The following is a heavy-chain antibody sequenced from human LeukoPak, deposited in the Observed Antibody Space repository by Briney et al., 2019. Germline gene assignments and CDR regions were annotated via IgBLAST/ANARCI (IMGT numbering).Heavy chain of an antibody. CDR1: GFTVSSNY. J-gene: IGHJ4*02. V-gene: IGHV3-53*05. Sequence: PGGSLRLSCAASGFTVSSNYMSWVRQAPGKGLEWVSVIYSGGSTYYADSVKGRFTISRDNSKNTLYLQMNSLRAEDTAVYYCARGAPSRGKGSGSYSPFDYWGQGTLVTVSS. CDR2: IYSGGST. D-gene: IGHD3-10*01. CDR3: ARGAPSRGKGSGSYSPFDY.